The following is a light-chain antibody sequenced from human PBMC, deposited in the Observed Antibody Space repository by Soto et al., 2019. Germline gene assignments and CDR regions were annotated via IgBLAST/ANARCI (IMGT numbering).Light chain of an antibody. CDR3: NSYAGSNNWV. CDR1: SSDVGCYNY. CDR2: EFS. J-gene: IGLJ3*02. V-gene: IGLV2-8*01. Sequence: QSALTQPPSASGSPGQSVTISCTGTSSDVGCYNYVSWYQQHPGKAPKLMMDEFSKSSSGVPDRFSGSKSVNKASLTVSGLQSEDEADYYCNSYAGSNNWVFGGGTKLTVL.